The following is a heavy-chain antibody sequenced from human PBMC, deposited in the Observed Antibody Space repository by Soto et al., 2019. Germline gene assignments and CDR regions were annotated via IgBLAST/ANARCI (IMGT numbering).Heavy chain of an antibody. Sequence: ASVKVSCKASGYTFTGYYMHWVRQAPGQGLEWMGWINPNSGGTNYVDSVKGRFTISRDNSKNKLYLQMNSLRAEDTAVYYCAKVEGPYYDILTGSYLGAFDIWGQGTMVTVSS. J-gene: IGHJ3*02. CDR3: AKVEGPYYDILTGSYLGAFDI. CDR2: INPNSGGT. V-gene: IGHV1-2*02. CDR1: GYTFTGYY. D-gene: IGHD3-9*01.